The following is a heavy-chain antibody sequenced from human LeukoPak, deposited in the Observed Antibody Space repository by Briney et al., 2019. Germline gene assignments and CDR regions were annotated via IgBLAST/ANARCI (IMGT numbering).Heavy chain of an antibody. CDR2: IYHSGST. CDR1: GGSISSYY. V-gene: IGHV4-59*08. Sequence: PSETLSLTCTVSGGSISSYYWSWIRQPPGKGLEWIGSIYHSGSTYYNPSLKSRVTISVDTSKNQFSLKLSSVTAADTAVYYCARHPPDYWGQGTLVTVSS. CDR3: ARHPPDY. J-gene: IGHJ4*02.